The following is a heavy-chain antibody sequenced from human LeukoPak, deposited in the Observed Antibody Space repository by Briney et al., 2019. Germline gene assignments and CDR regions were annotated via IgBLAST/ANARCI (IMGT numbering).Heavy chain of an antibody. Sequence: PSETLSLACTVSGYSISSGYYWGWIRQPPGKGLEWIGSIYHSGSTYYNPSLKSRVTISVDTSKNQFSLKLSSVTAADTAVYYCARDGYSSSWYVWFDPWGQGTLVTVSS. J-gene: IGHJ5*02. CDR3: ARDGYSSSWYVWFDP. CDR2: IYHSGST. D-gene: IGHD6-13*01. CDR1: GYSISSGYY. V-gene: IGHV4-38-2*02.